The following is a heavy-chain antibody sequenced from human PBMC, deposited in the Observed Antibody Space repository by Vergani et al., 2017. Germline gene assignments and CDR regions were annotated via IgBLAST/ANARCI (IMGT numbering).Heavy chain of an antibody. CDR2: INHSGST. J-gene: IGHJ3*02. Sequence: QVQLQQWGAGLLKPSETLSLTCAVYGGSFSGYYWRWIRQPPGKGVGWIGEINHSGSTNYNPSLKSRVTISVDTSKNQVSLQLSSVTAADTAVYYCARVKVVVISRDAFAIWGQGTMVTVSS. V-gene: IGHV4-34*01. CDR3: ARVKVVVISRDAFAI. CDR1: GGSFSGYY. D-gene: IGHD3-22*01.